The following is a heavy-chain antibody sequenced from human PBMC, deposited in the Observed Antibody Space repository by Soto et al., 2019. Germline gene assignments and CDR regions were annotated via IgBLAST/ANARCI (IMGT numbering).Heavy chain of an antibody. CDR1: GFTFSSYA. D-gene: IGHD3-3*01. CDR3: AKMSDFWSGSPTYHFDY. CDR2: ISGSGSST. Sequence: EVQLLESGGGLVQPGGSLRLSCAASGFTFSSYAMSWVRQALGKGLEWVSVISGSGSSTYYADSVKGRFTISRDNSKKTLYVQMNSLRAEDTAVYYCAKMSDFWSGSPTYHFDYWGQGTQVTVSS. J-gene: IGHJ4*02. V-gene: IGHV3-23*01.